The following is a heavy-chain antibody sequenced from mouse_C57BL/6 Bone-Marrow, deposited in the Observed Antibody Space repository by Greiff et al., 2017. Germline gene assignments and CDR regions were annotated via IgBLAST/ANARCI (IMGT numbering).Heavy chain of an antibody. J-gene: IGHJ3*01. Sequence: EVKLVESGPGMVKPSQSLSLTCTVTGYSITSGYDWHWIRHFPGNKLEWMGYIRYSGSTNYNPSLKSRISITHDTSKNHFFLKLNSVTTEDTATYYCARGQLRLWFAYWGQGTLVTVSA. CDR3: ARGQLRLWFAY. CDR2: IRYSGST. V-gene: IGHV3-1*01. D-gene: IGHD3-2*02. CDR1: GYSITSGYD.